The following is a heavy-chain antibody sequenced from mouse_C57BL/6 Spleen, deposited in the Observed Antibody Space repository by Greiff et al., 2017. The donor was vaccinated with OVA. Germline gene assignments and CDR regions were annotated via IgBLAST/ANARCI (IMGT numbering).Heavy chain of an antibody. J-gene: IGHJ3*01. V-gene: IGHV1-81*01. Sequence: QVQLKESGAELARPGASVKLSCKASGYTFTSYGISWVKQRTGQGLEWIGEIYPRSGNTYYNEKFKGKATLTADKSSSTAYMELRSLTSEDSAVYFCATFGDPYWGQGTLVTVSA. CDR1: GYTFTSYG. CDR3: ATFGDPY. D-gene: IGHD3-3*01. CDR2: IYPRSGNT.